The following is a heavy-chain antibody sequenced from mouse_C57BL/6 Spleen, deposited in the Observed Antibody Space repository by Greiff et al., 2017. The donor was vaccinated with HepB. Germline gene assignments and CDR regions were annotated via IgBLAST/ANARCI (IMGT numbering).Heavy chain of an antibody. CDR3: ARYGSSSYAMDY. CDR1: GYTFTSYW. V-gene: IGHV1-69*01. Sequence: QVQLQQPGAELVMPGASVKLSCKASGYTFTSYWMHWVKQRPGKGLEWIGEIDPSDSYTNYNQKFKGKSTLTVDKSSSTAYMQLSSLTSEDSAVYDRARYGSSSYAMDYWGQGTSVTVSS. J-gene: IGHJ4*01. D-gene: IGHD1-1*01. CDR2: IDPSDSYT.